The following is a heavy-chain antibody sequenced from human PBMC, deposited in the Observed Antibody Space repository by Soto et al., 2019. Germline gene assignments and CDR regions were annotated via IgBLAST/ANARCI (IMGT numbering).Heavy chain of an antibody. J-gene: IGHJ4*02. Sequence: EVQLLESGGGLVQPGGSLRLSCAASGFTFSSYAMCWVRQAPGKGLEWVSSISGSGGSTYYADSVKGRFTISRDNSKNTLYLQMNSLRAEDTAVYYCAKPYYYDSSGYYYSLYFDYWGQGTLVTVSS. CDR1: GFTFSSYA. CDR2: ISGSGGST. D-gene: IGHD3-22*01. CDR3: AKPYYYDSSGYYYSLYFDY. V-gene: IGHV3-23*01.